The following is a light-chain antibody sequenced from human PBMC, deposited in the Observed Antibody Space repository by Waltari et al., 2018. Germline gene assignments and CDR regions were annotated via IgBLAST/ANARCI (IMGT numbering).Light chain of an antibody. V-gene: IGLV1-44*01. CDR2: GNN. Sequence: QSVLTQPPSASGTPGQRVTISCSGSSPNLGSNTVNWYQQLPGTAPKLLIFGNNQRPSGVPDRFPGSKSGTSASLAFSGLQSEDEAVYYCAAWDDSLHGVVFGGGTKLTVL. CDR1: SPNLGSNT. J-gene: IGLJ2*01. CDR3: AAWDDSLHGVV.